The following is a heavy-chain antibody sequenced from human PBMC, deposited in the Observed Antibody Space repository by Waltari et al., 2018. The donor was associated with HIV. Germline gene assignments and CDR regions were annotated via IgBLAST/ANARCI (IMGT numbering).Heavy chain of an antibody. D-gene: IGHD6-19*01. CDR2: IYPGDSDA. V-gene: IGHV5-51*01. CDR3: ARLYSTGRVDY. J-gene: IGHJ4*02. CDR1: GYSFAPYR. Sequence: EVPLAQSGAEVKKPGEALTLSCTGSGYSFAPYRIGWVRQMPGKGLEWVGTIYPGDSDAKYSPSFQGQVVISTDKPTSTAYLRWSSLRASDSGIYYCARLYSTGRVDYWGQGTLVTVSS.